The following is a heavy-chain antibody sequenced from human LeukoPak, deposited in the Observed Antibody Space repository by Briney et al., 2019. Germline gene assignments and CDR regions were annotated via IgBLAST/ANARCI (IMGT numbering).Heavy chain of an antibody. V-gene: IGHV3-11*06. CDR1: GFTFSDYY. D-gene: IGHD5-18*01. J-gene: IGHJ6*02. CDR2: ISSSSSYT. CDR3: ARANGEDIYSYGPTPIEDYYYYGMDV. Sequence: PGGSLRLSCAASGFTFSDYYMSWIRQAPGKGLEWVSYISSSSSYTNYADSVKGRFTISRDNAKNSLYLQMNSLRAEDTAVYYCARANGEDIYSYGPTPIEDYYYYGMDVWGQGTTVTVSS.